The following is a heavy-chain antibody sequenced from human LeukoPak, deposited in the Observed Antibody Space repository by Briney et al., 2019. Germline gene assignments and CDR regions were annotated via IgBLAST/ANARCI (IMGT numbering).Heavy chain of an antibody. CDR1: GGSISSYY. Sequence: PSETLSLTCTVSGGSISSYYWSWIRQPPGKGLEWIGYIYYSGSTNYNPSLKSRGTISVDTSKNQFSLKLSSMTAADTDVHYCVRGYSSGWYYFDYWGQGTLVTVSS. V-gene: IGHV4-59*01. J-gene: IGHJ4*02. D-gene: IGHD6-19*01. CDR2: IYYSGST. CDR3: VRGYSSGWYYFDY.